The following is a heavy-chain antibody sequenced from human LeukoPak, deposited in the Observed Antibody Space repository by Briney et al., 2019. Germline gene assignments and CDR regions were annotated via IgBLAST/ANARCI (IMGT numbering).Heavy chain of an antibody. J-gene: IGHJ5*02. V-gene: IGHV1-8*01. CDR2: MNPNSRNS. CDR3: ARGTRGGWFDR. D-gene: IGHD3-16*01. Sequence: APLRASSTAARYTFTSYAIKWARQATGQGLEWMGWMNPNSRNSGYAQKFQGRVTMTRNTSISTAYMELSRLRSEDTAVYYCARGTRGGWFDRWGQGRLVTVSS. CDR1: RYTFTSYA.